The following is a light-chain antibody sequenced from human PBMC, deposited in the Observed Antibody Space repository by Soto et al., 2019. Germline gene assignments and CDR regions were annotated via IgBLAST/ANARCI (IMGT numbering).Light chain of an antibody. CDR1: SSDVGGYNS. Sequence: QSVLTQPASVSGSPGQSITISCTGTSSDVGGYNSVSWYQQHPGKVPKVMIYEVSNRPSGVSDRFSGSKSGNTASLTISGLQAEDEADYYCSSYTSSSTWVFGGGTKLTVL. J-gene: IGLJ3*02. CDR2: EVS. CDR3: SSYTSSSTWV. V-gene: IGLV2-14*01.